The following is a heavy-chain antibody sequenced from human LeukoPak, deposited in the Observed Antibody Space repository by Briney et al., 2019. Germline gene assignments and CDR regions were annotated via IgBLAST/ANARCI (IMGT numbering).Heavy chain of an antibody. Sequence: ASVKVSCKASGYTFTGYYLHWVRQAPGQGLEWMGLLNPNSGGTNYAQKFQGRVTMTGDTSITTAYMELSRLRSDDTAVYYCAREYYGRALDPWGQGTLVTVSS. CDR1: GYTFTGYY. CDR2: LNPNSGGT. J-gene: IGHJ5*02. D-gene: IGHD2-21*01. CDR3: AREYYGRALDP. V-gene: IGHV1-2*02.